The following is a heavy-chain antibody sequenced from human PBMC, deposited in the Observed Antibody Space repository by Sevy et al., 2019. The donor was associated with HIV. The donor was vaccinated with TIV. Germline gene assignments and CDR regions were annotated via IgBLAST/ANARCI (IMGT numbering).Heavy chain of an antibody. D-gene: IGHD2-15*01. J-gene: IGHJ4*02. CDR3: ATDRGGGSSRAGDSDY. Sequence: GGSLRLSCEASGFTFINYGMHWVRQVPGKGLEWLTFIWYDGSNKYYADSVKGRFAISRDSPKNTLYLQMNSLRAEDTAVYYCATDRGGGSSRAGDSDYWGQGTLVTVSS. CDR2: IWYDGSNK. CDR1: GFTFINYG. V-gene: IGHV3-30*02.